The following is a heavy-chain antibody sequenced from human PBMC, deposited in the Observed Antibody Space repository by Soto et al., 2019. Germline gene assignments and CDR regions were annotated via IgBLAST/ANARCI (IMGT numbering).Heavy chain of an antibody. D-gene: IGHD6-19*01. Sequence: GESLKISCKGSVYSFTNYWISWVRQMPVKGLEWMGRIDPSDSYTNYSPSFQGHVTISADKSISTAYLQWSSLKASDTAMYYCARRPYSSGWVDYFDYWGQGTLVTVSS. CDR3: ARRPYSSGWVDYFDY. J-gene: IGHJ4*02. CDR1: VYSFTNYW. V-gene: IGHV5-10-1*01. CDR2: IDPSDSYT.